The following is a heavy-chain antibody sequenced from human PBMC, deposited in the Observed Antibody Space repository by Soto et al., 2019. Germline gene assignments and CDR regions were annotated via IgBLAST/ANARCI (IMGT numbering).Heavy chain of an antibody. V-gene: IGHV3-66*01. CDR2: IQSGGPT. CDR3: ARDDVLCDGGRCYGVPLDV. Sequence: EVHLVESGGGLVQPGGSLRLSCAASGFTVSSKYMSWVRQAPGKGLEWVSLIQSGGPTYYADSVKGRFTISRDTSENTLHLQMDSLRAEDTAFYYCARDDVLCDGGRCYGVPLDVWGNGTTVTVSS. J-gene: IGHJ6*04. CDR1: GFTVSSKY. D-gene: IGHD2-15*01.